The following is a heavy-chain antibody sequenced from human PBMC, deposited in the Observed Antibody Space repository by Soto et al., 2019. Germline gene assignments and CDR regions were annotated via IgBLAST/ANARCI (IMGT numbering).Heavy chain of an antibody. D-gene: IGHD4-17*01. CDR2: INHSGST. J-gene: IGHJ4*02. CDR3: ARTPVTKAFGDY. V-gene: IGHV4-34*01. Sequence: SETLSLTCAVYGGSFSGYYLSWIRQPPGKGLEWIGEINHSGSTNYNPSLKSRVTISVDTSKNQFSLKLSSVTAADTAVYYCARTPVTKAFGDYWGQGTLVTVS. CDR1: GGSFSGYY.